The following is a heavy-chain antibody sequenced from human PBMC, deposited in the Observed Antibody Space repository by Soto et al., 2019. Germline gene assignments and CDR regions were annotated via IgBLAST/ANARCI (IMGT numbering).Heavy chain of an antibody. CDR3: AREGVNGYNVD. V-gene: IGHV3-7*03. CDR2: IKQDGSGE. D-gene: IGHD5-18*01. Sequence: EVQLVESGGGLVQPGGSLRLSCAASGFNFSSNWMSWVRQAPGKGLEWVANIKQDGSGEYYVDSVKGRFIISRDNAQNSLYLQMNSLRADDTAVYYCAREGVNGYNVDWGQGTLVTVSS. J-gene: IGHJ4*02. CDR1: GFNFSSNW.